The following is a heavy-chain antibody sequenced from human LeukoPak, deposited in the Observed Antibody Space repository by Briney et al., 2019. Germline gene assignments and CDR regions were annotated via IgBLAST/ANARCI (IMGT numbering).Heavy chain of an antibody. CDR2: IYHSGST. CDR3: ARKNMGYYYYGMDV. J-gene: IGHJ6*02. D-gene: IGHD1-26*01. V-gene: IGHV4-30-2*01. Sequence: SETLSLTCAVSGGSISSGGYSWSWIRQPPGKGLEWIGYIYHSGSTYYNPSLKSRVTISVDRPKNQFSLKLSSVTAADTAVYYCARKNMGYYYYGMDVWGQGTTVTVSS. CDR1: GGSISSGGYS.